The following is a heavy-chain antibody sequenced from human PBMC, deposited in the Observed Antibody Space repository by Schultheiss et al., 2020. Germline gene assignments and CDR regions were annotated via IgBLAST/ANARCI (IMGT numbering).Heavy chain of an antibody. Sequence: GGSLRLSCAASGFTFSSYWMSWVRQAPGKGLEWVANIKQDGSEKYYVDSVKGRFTISRDNAKNSLYLQMNSLRAEDTAVYYCARAVGGVIARFDYWGQGTLVTVSS. CDR3: ARAVGGVIARFDY. CDR2: IKQDGSEK. D-gene: IGHD3-16*02. J-gene: IGHJ4*02. V-gene: IGHV3-7*01. CDR1: GFTFSSYW.